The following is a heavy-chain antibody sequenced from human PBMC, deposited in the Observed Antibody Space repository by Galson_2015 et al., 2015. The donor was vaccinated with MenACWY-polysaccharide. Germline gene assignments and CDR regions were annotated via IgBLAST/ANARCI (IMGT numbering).Heavy chain of an antibody. D-gene: IGHD5-18*01. Sequence: ALRLPCAASGFTFSDYYMRLLRQAPGKGLEGVSCIPGSSRAIYYADSVTGRFDISRDKAKNSLYLQMNSLRAEDTAVYYCARTRYSFGYSFDYWGQGSLVPVSS. V-gene: IGHV3-11*01. CDR1: GFTFSDYY. CDR2: IPGSSRAI. J-gene: IGHJ4*02. CDR3: ARTRYSFGYSFDY.